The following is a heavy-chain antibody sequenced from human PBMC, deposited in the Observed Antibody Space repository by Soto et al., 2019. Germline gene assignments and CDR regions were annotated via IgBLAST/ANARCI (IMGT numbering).Heavy chain of an antibody. CDR2: ISYDGTEK. CDR3: AKANATTALDS. J-gene: IGHJ4*02. D-gene: IGHD4-17*01. CDR1: GFSFAYYG. Sequence: QVQLVESGGGVVQPGRSLRLSCAASGFSFAYYGMHWVRQAPGKGLEWVAVISYDGTEKYYEDSVKGRFTISRDNTKNRVEPQNNSLKGEETAVFFCAKANATTALDSWGQGTLVTVSS. V-gene: IGHV3-30*18.